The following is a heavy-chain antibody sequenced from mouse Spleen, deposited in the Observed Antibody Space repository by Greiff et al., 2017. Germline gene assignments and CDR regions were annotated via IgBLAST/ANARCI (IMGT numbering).Heavy chain of an antibody. CDR2: SRNKANDYTT. J-gene: IGHJ1*03. V-gene: IGHV7-1*01. D-gene: IGHD1-1*01. Sequence: EVQRVESGGGLVQSGRSLRLSCATSGFTFSDFYMEWVRQAPGKGLEWIAASRNKANDYTTEYSASVKGRFIVSRDTSQSILYLQMNALRAEDTAIYYCAREPYYSPYFDVWGTGTTVTVSS. CDR1: GFTFSDFY. CDR3: AREPYYSPYFDV.